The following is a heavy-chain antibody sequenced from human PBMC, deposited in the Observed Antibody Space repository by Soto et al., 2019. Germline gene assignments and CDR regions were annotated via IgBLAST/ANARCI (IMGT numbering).Heavy chain of an antibody. D-gene: IGHD3-10*01. CDR2: VNPNSGNT. CDR3: ARGLYSIPTMVRGVGKDFDY. Sequence: GASVKVSCKASGYTFTSYDINWVRQATGQGLEWMGWVNPNSGNTGYAQKFQGRVTMTRNTSISTAYMELSSLRSEDTAVYYCARGLYSIPTMVRGVGKDFDYWGQGTLVTVSS. CDR1: GYTFTSYD. J-gene: IGHJ4*02. V-gene: IGHV1-8*01.